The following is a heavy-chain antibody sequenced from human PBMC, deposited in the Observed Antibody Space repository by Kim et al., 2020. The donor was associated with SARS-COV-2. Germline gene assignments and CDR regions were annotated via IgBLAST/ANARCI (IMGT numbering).Heavy chain of an antibody. CDR2: ISGSGGST. V-gene: IGHV3-23*01. CDR1: GFTFSSYA. CDR3: TKDGYGSGPPPFDP. Sequence: GGSLRLSCAASGFTFSSYAMSWVRQAPGKWLEWVSAISGSGGSTYYADSVKGRFTISRDNSKNTLYLQMNSLRAEDTAVYYCTKDGYGSGPPPFDPWGQGTLVTVSS. D-gene: IGHD3-10*01. J-gene: IGHJ5*02.